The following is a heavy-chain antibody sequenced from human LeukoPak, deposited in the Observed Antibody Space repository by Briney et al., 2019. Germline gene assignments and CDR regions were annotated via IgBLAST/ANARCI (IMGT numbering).Heavy chain of an antibody. J-gene: IGHJ5*02. V-gene: IGHV3-33*01. CDR1: GFMFRSYG. D-gene: IGHD5-12*01. Sequence: GGSLTLSCVASGFMFRSYGMHWVRQAPGKGLEGVAVIWYDGSYEYYADSVKGRFTISRDNSNNTLFLQVNSLRAENTAVYYCATDSGYSRKTRFDPWGQGTLVTVSS. CDR3: ATDSGYSRKTRFDP. CDR2: IWYDGSYE.